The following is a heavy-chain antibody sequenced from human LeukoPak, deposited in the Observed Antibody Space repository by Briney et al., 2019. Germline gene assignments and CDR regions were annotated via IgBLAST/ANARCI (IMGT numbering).Heavy chain of an antibody. CDR1: GFTLSSYA. V-gene: IGHV3-30-3*01. D-gene: IGHD3-22*01. J-gene: IGHJ3*02. Sequence: GRSLRLSCVASGFTLSSYAMHWVRQDQGKGLEWVAVISSDGSNEYYSDSVKGRFTTSRDNSKYTLYLQMNSLRAEDTAVYYCARVAPRITMIVVVITEEAFDIWGQGTMVTVSS. CDR3: ARVAPRITMIVVVITEEAFDI. CDR2: ISSDGSNE.